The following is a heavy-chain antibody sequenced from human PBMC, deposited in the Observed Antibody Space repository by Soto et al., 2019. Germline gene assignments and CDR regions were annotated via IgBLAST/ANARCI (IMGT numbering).Heavy chain of an antibody. J-gene: IGHJ4*02. D-gene: IGHD6-6*01. CDR3: ARALNSSSLPFDY. CDR2: INPNSGGT. CDR1: GYTFTGYY. Sequence: QVQLVQFGAEVKKPGASVKVSCKASGYTFTGYYMHWVRQAPGQGLEWMGWINPNSGGTNYAQKFQGWVTMTRDTSISTAYMELSRLRSDDTAVYYCARALNSSSLPFDYWGQGTLVTVSS. V-gene: IGHV1-2*04.